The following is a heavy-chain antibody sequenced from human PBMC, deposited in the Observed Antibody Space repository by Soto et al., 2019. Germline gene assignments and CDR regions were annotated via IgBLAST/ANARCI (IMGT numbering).Heavy chain of an antibody. D-gene: IGHD3-22*01. CDR3: AKVCYYDSSGYYPPAADYYYYGMDV. Sequence: ASVKVSCKASGYTFTSYGISWVRQAPGQGLEWMGWISAYNGNTNYAQKLQGRVTMTTDTSTSTAYMELRSLRSDDTAVYYCAKVCYYDSSGYYPPAADYYYYGMDVWGQGTTVTVSS. CDR2: ISAYNGNT. V-gene: IGHV1-18*01. J-gene: IGHJ6*02. CDR1: GYTFTSYG.